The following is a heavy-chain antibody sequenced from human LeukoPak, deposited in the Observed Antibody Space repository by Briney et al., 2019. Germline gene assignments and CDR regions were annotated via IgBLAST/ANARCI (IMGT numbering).Heavy chain of an antibody. V-gene: IGHV1-69*01. CDR3: ASHGGSRPRINWFFP. CDR2: IIPIVGTA. D-gene: IGHD2-15*01. J-gene: IGHJ5*02. Sequence: SVRVSCKASGGTFSSDAISWVRQAPEEGVGWRGGIIPIVGTANYAQKFQGRVTITADESTSTAYLELSSLRSEATAVYYCASHGGSRPRINWFFPCGQGTLVTVSS. CDR1: GGTFSSDA.